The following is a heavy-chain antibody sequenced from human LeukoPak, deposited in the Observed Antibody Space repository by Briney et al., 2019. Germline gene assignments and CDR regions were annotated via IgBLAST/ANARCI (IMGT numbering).Heavy chain of an antibody. J-gene: IGHJ4*02. Sequence: SETLSLTCTVSGGSISSGSYYWSWIRQPAGKGLEWIGRIYTSGSTNYNPSLKSRVTISVDTSKNQFSLKLSSVTAADTAVYYCARERYLWFGELLIEYYFDYWGQGTLVTVSS. V-gene: IGHV4-61*02. CDR1: GGSISSGSYY. CDR3: ARERYLWFGELLIEYYFDY. D-gene: IGHD3-10*01. CDR2: IYTSGST.